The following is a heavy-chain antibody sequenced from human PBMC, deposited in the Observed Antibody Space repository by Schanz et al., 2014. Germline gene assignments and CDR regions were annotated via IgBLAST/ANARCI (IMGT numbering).Heavy chain of an antibody. CDR1: GITFSGYS. CDR3: ARNNESDVSSPRHDAFDV. V-gene: IGHV3-48*01. Sequence: EVQLVESGGGLAQPGGSLRLSCAASGITFSGYSMNWVRQAPGKGLEWVSYISRSSSTKYYADSVKGRFTISRDNGKKSLFLKMSSRRAEDPAVYFCARNNESDVSSPRHDAFDVWGQGTVVTVSS. J-gene: IGHJ3*01. CDR2: ISRSSSTK. D-gene: IGHD3-16*01.